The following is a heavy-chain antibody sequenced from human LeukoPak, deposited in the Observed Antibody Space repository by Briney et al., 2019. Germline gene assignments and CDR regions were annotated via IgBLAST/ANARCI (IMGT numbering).Heavy chain of an antibody. D-gene: IGHD3-10*01. CDR1: GFTFSSYA. V-gene: IGHV3-23*01. Sequence: RAGGSLRLSCAASGFTFSSYAMSWVRQAPGKGLEWVSAISGSGGSTYYADSVKGRFTISRDNSKNTLYLQMNSLRAEDTAVYYCAKGFTPRYYYGIVYWGQGTLVTVSS. J-gene: IGHJ4*02. CDR3: AKGFTPRYYYGIVY. CDR2: ISGSGGST.